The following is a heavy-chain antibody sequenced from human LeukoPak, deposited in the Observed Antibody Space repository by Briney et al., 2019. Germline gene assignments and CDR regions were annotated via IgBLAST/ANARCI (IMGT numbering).Heavy chain of an antibody. Sequence: GGSLRLSCAASGFTFSSYSMNWVRQAPGKGLEWVSSISSSSSYIYYADSVKGRFTISRDNAKNSLYLQMNSLRTEDTALYYCAKDSRDIGSSPYFDYWGQGTLVTVSS. CDR3: AKDSRDIGSSPYFDY. V-gene: IGHV3-21*04. CDR2: ISSSSSYI. J-gene: IGHJ4*02. CDR1: GFTFSSYS. D-gene: IGHD6-13*01.